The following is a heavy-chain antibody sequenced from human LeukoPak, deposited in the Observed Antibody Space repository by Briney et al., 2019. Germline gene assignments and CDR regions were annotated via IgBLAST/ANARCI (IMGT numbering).Heavy chain of an antibody. CDR3: ARALGAFDI. CDR1: GGSISSGDYY. V-gene: IGHV4-39*07. CDR2: ISQSGST. J-gene: IGHJ3*02. Sequence: SETLSLTCTVSGGSISSGDYYWSWIRQPPGKGLEWIGEISQSGSTNYNPSLKSRVDISLDTSENQFSLKLSSVTAADTAVYYCARALGAFDIWGQGTMVTVSS.